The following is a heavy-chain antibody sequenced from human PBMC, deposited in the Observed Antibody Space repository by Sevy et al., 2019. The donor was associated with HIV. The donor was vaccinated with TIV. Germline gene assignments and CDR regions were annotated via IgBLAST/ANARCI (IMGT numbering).Heavy chain of an antibody. V-gene: IGHV3-9*01. CDR3: AKDMGQWLDTYYFDY. CDR2: ISWNSGSI. CDR1: GFTFDDYA. J-gene: IGHJ4*02. D-gene: IGHD6-19*01. Sequence: GGSLRLSCAASGFTFDDYAMHWVQQAPGKGLEWVSGISWNSGSIGYADSVKGRFTISRDNAKNSLYLQMNSLRAEDTALYYCAKDMGQWLDTYYFDYWGQGTLVTVSS.